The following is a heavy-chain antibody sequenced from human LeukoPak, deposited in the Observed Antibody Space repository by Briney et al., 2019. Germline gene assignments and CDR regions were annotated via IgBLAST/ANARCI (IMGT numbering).Heavy chain of an antibody. CDR2: IKQDGSEK. J-gene: IGHJ4*02. Sequence: PGGSLRLSCAASGFTFSSYWMSWVRQAPGKGLEWVANIKQDGSEKYYVDSVKGRFTISRDNAKNSLYLQMNSLRAEDTAVYYCAAIYDYVWGSYRRIDYWGQGTLVTVSS. CDR1: GFTFSSYW. CDR3: AAIYDYVWGSYRRIDY. V-gene: IGHV3-7*03. D-gene: IGHD3-16*02.